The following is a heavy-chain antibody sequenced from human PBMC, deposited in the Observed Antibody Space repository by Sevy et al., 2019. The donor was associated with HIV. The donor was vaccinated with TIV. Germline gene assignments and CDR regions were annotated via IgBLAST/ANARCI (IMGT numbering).Heavy chain of an antibody. J-gene: IGHJ6*02. CDR2: ISYDGSNK. CDR3: AGVGPLVVVTAPYYYGMDV. CDR1: GFTFSSYA. V-gene: IGHV3-30-3*01. D-gene: IGHD2-21*02. Sequence: GGSLRLSCAASGFTFSSYAMHWVRQAPGKGLEWVAVISYDGSNKYYADSVKGRFTISRDNSKNMLYLQMNSLRAEDTTVYYCAGVGPLVVVTAPYYYGMDVWGQGTTVTVSS.